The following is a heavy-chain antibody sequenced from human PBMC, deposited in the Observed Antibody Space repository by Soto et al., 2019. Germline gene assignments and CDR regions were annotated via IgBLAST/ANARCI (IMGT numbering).Heavy chain of an antibody. J-gene: IGHJ4*02. D-gene: IGHD2-21*02. V-gene: IGHV1-69*13. CDR3: AKFDTPDGGNSEVPY. CDR2: IIPIFGTA. CDR1: GGTFSSYA. Sequence: SVKVSCKASGGTFSSYAISWVRQAPGQGLEWMGGIIPIFGTANYAQKFQGRVTITADESTSTAYMELSSLRSEDTAVYYCAKFDTPDGGNSEVPYWGQGTLVTVSS.